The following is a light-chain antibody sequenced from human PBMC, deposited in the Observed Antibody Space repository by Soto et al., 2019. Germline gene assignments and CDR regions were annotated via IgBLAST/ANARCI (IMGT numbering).Light chain of an antibody. Sequence: QSVVTQPPSVSGAPGQRVTISCPGSSSNIGEGSDVHWYQQLPGTAPKLLIDGNSNRPSGVPDRFSGSKSGTSASLGITGLQAEDAADYYCASSDSSLSAVVFGGGTKLTVL. J-gene: IGLJ2*01. CDR2: GNS. CDR1: SSNIGEGSD. V-gene: IGLV1-40*01. CDR3: ASSDSSLSAVV.